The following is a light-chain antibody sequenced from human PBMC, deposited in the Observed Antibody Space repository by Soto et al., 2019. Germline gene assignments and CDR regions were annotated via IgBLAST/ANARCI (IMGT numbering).Light chain of an antibody. Sequence: VLTQSPGTLSLSPGERATLSCRASQTVSSTYLAWYQQKPGQAPRLLIYGASSRATATPDRFSGSGSGTEFTLTISRLEPEAFAVYYCQQYGRSPGLCTLGPGTKVDIK. CDR2: GAS. V-gene: IGKV3-20*01. J-gene: IGKJ3*01. CDR1: QTVSSTY. CDR3: QQYGRSPGLCT.